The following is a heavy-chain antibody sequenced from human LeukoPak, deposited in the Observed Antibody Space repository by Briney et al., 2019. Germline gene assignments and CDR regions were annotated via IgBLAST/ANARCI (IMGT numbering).Heavy chain of an antibody. CDR3: ARHGGGYSFDY. J-gene: IGHJ4*02. CDR1: GGSISNYY. Sequence: SETLSLTCSVSGGSISNYYWSWIRQPPGKALEWIGYIYNSGSTNYNPSLKSRLTISVDTSKNQFSLKLNSVTAADTAVYCCARHGGGYSFDYWGQGTLVTVSS. V-gene: IGHV4-59*08. CDR2: IYNSGST. D-gene: IGHD5-24*01.